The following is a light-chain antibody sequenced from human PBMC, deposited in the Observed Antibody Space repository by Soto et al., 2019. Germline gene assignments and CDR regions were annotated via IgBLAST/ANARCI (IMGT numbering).Light chain of an antibody. CDR3: QQYNSWPLT. CDR2: SAS. CDR1: QSVRSN. V-gene: IGKV3D-15*01. J-gene: IGKJ4*01. Sequence: EIVMTQSPATLSVSPGERATLSCRASQSVRSNLAWYQQMPGQPPRLLIYSASTRATSIPARFSGSGSGTEFALTVSSLQSEDFAFYYWQQYNSWPLTFGGGTKVEIK.